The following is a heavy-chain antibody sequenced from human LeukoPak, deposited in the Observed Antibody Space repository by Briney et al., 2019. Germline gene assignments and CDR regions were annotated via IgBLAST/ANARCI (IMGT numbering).Heavy chain of an antibody. Sequence: ASVKVSCKASRYTFTGYYMHWVRQAPGQGLEWMGWINPNSGGTNYAQKFQGRVTMTRDTSISTAYMELSRLRSDDTAVYYCARGHQYYYDSSGYYVWGQGTLVTVSS. CDR2: INPNSGGT. D-gene: IGHD3-22*01. V-gene: IGHV1-2*02. J-gene: IGHJ4*02. CDR1: RYTFTGYY. CDR3: ARGHQYYYDSSGYYV.